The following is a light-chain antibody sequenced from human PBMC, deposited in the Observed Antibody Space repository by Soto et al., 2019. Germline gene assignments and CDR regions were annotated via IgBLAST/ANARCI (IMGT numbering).Light chain of an antibody. CDR2: EVS. Sequence: QSALTQPPSASGSPGQSVTISCTGTSNDVGGYNFVSWYQQHPGKAPKLMIFEVSKRPSGVPDRFSGSKSGGTASLTVSGLQAEDEAGYYCSSYAGNNIYYVFGTGTKVTVL. CDR1: SNDVGGYNF. J-gene: IGLJ1*01. V-gene: IGLV2-8*01. CDR3: SSYAGNNIYYV.